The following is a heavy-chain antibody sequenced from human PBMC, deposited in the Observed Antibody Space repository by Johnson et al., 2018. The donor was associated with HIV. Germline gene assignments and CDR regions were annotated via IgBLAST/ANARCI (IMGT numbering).Heavy chain of an antibody. CDR1: GFTFSTYA. Sequence: QVQLVESGGGLVQPGGSLRLSCAASGFTFSTYAMSWVRQAPGKGLEWVAFIRYDGSNKYYADSVKGRFTISRDNSKNTLYLQMNSLRAEDTAVYYCAKDWYNWNDGGGYDAFDIWGQGTMVTVSS. J-gene: IGHJ3*02. CDR2: IRYDGSNK. D-gene: IGHD1-1*01. V-gene: IGHV3-30*02. CDR3: AKDWYNWNDGGGYDAFDI.